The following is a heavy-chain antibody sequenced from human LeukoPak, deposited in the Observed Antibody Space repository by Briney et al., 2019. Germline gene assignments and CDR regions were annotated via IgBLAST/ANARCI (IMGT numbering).Heavy chain of an antibody. J-gene: IGHJ4*02. CDR2: VLYDGSKK. V-gene: IGHV3-30*04. CDR1: GFTFTRYT. D-gene: IGHD2-21*01. CDR3: VRDNYGGILDF. Sequence: GRSLRLSCAASGFTFTRYTMHWVRQAPGKGLEWVAVVLYDGSKKYYADSVKGRFTLSRDKSKNTLSLQMNTLRADDTAMYYCVRDNYGGILDFWGQGTLVTVSS.